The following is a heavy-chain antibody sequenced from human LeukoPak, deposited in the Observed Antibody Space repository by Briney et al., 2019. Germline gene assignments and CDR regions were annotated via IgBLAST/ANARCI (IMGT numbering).Heavy chain of an antibody. CDR1: GYTFTGYY. D-gene: IGHD2-2*02. CDR3: AGDCTSCYNDGSYYYYYYGMDV. Sequence: ASVKVSCKASGYTFTGYYMHWVRQAPGQGLEWMGWISAYNGNTNYAQKLQGRVTMTTDTSTSTAYMELRSLRSDDTAVYYCAGDCTSCYNDGSYYYYYYGMDVWGQGTTVTVSS. CDR2: ISAYNGNT. V-gene: IGHV1-18*04. J-gene: IGHJ6*02.